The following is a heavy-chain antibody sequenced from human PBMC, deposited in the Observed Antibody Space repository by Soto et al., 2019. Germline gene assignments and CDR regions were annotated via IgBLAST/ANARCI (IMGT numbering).Heavy chain of an antibody. Sequence: SQTLSLTCAISGDSVSSNNAAWNWIRQSPSGGLEWLGRTLYRSKWFNDYADSVRSRITINPDTSKNQFSLQLNSVTPEDTALYYCAREATVVRGGINHFGFWGQGKLVTVSS. D-gene: IGHD3-10*01. V-gene: IGHV6-1*01. CDR2: TLYRSKWFN. CDR3: AREATVVRGGINHFGF. CDR1: GDSVSSNNAA. J-gene: IGHJ4*02.